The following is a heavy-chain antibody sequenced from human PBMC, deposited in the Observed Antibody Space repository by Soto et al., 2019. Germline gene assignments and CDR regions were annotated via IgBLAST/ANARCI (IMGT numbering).Heavy chain of an antibody. J-gene: IGHJ6*02. CDR3: PKDPGSKGYCSGGSCYPSRKSYYYYGMDV. Sequence: EVQLLESGGGLVQPGGSLRLSCAASGFTFSSYAMSWVRQAPGKGLEWVSAISGSGGSTYYADSVKGRFTISRDNSKNTLYLHMNSLSTEDTAVYYCPKDPGSKGYCSGGSCYPSRKSYYYYGMDVWGQGTTVTVSS. V-gene: IGHV3-23*01. CDR1: GFTFSSYA. CDR2: ISGSGGST. D-gene: IGHD2-15*01.